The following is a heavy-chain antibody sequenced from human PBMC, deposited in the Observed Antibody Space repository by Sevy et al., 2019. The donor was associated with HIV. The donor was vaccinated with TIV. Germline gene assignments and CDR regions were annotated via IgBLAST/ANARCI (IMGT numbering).Heavy chain of an antibody. CDR2: ISYDGSNK. CDR3: AKGRITIFGVVIMAPPDV. J-gene: IGHJ6*02. Sequence: GGSLRLSCAASGFTFSSYGMHWVRQAPGKGLEWVAVISYDGSNKYYADSVKGRFTISRDNSKNTLYLQMNSLRAEDMAVYYCAKGRITIFGVVIMAPPDVWGQGTTVTVSS. D-gene: IGHD3-3*01. V-gene: IGHV3-30*18. CDR1: GFTFSSYG.